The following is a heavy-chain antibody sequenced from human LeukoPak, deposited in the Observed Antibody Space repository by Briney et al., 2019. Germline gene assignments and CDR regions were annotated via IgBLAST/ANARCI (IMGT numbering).Heavy chain of an antibody. Sequence: GGSRSPSCAAAESTFSSYAMHWVRQPPGKGLEYVSAISSNGGSTYYANSVKGRFTISRDNSKNTLYLQMGSLRAEDMAVYYCAREGLRQDYDYWGQGTLVTVSS. J-gene: IGHJ4*02. D-gene: IGHD4-17*01. CDR3: AREGLRQDYDY. CDR1: ESTFSSYA. V-gene: IGHV3-64*01. CDR2: ISSNGGST.